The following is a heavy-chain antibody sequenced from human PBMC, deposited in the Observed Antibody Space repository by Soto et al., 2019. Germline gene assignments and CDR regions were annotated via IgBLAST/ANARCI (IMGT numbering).Heavy chain of an antibody. CDR3: ARDRERYRYNSSCFDP. D-gene: IGHD5-18*01. CDR1: GYSINSAYY. CDR2: IYHSGST. V-gene: IGHV4-38-2*02. Sequence: SETLSLTCAVSGYSINSAYYWGWSRQPPGKGLEWIGIIYHSGSTYYNPSLKSRVTISVDTSKNHFSLKLSSVTAADTAVYYCARDRERYRYNSSCFDPWGQGTLVTVS. J-gene: IGHJ5*02.